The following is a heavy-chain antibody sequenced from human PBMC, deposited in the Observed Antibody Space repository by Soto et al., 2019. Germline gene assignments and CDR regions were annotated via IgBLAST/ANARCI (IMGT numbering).Heavy chain of an antibody. Sequence: SETLSLTCSVSGGSVRTGSYHWSWIRQPPGKGLEWIGFIPNNGSPDYNPSLKSRVVVSIDRSKNQFSLKVNSVTAADTAVYYCARIGWGGDSSVHGTLVTV. CDR3: ARIGWGGDS. V-gene: IGHV4-61*01. D-gene: IGHD7-27*01. CDR1: GGSVRTGSYH. J-gene: IGHJ5*01. CDR2: IPNNGSP.